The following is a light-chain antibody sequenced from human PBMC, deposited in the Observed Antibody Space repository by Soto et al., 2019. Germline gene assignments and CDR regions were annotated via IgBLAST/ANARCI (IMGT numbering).Light chain of an antibody. V-gene: IGLV1-44*01. J-gene: IGLJ2*01. CDR2: SNN. CDR1: SSNIGSNN. CDR3: EAWDDSLNGVV. Sequence: QSVLTQTPSASGTPGQRVNISCSGSSSNIGSNNVNWYQQLPGTAPKLLIYSNNQRPSGVPDRFSGSKSGTSDSLAISGLQSEDEADYYCEAWDDSLNGVVFGGGTKLTVL.